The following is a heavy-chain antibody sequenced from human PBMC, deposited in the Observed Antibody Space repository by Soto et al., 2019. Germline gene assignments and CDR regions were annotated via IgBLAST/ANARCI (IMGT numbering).Heavy chain of an antibody. CDR2: ISSSGSTI. D-gene: IGHD6-6*01. CDR1: GFTFSDYY. CDR3: ASFPQWPEYYSSSSDYYYGMDV. V-gene: IGHV3-11*01. J-gene: IGHJ6*02. Sequence: GGSLRLSCAASGFTFSDYYMSWIRQARGKGLEWVSYISSSGSTIYYADSVKGRFTISRDNAKNSLYLQMNSLRAEDTAVYYCASFPQWPEYYSSSSDYYYGMDVWGQGTTVTVSS.